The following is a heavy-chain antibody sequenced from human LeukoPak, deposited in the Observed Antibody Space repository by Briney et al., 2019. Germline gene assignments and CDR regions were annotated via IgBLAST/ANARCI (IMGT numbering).Heavy chain of an antibody. CDR1: GFTFDDYA. CDR3: AKTLTTLELLSLDY. J-gene: IGHJ4*02. Sequence: GGSLRLSCAASGFTFDDYAMHWVRQAPGKGLEWVSGISWNSGSIGYADSVKGRFTISRDNAKNSLYLQMNSLRAEDTAVYYCAKTLTTLELLSLDYWGQGTLVTVSS. D-gene: IGHD1-7*01. V-gene: IGHV3-9*01. CDR2: ISWNSGSI.